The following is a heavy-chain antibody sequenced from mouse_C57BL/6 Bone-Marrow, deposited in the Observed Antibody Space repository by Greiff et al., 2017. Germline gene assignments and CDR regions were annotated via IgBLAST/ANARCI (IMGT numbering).Heavy chain of an antibody. CDR1: GYTFTSSG. CDR3: AREGYYAMDY. CDR2: IYPRSGNT. Sequence: QVQLQQSGAELARPGASVKLSCKASGYTFTSSGISWVKQRTGQGLEWIGEIYPRSGNTYYNEKFKGKATLTADKSSSTAYMELRSLTSEDSAVYFCAREGYYAMDYWGQGTSVTVSS. V-gene: IGHV1-81*01. J-gene: IGHJ4*01.